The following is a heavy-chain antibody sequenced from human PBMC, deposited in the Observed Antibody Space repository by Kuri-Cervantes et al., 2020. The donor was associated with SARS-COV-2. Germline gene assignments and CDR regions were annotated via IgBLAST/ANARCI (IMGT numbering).Heavy chain of an antibody. V-gene: IGHV2-70*11. CDR2: IDWDDDK. Sequence: SGPTLVKPTQTLTLTCTFSGFSLTTSGMCVAWIRQPPGKALEWLARIDWDDDKYYKTSLTTRLSISKDTSKNQVVLTMTNMDPVDTATYYCARIRMGNGLGFDPWGQGTLVTVSS. D-gene: IGHD3-3*01. CDR3: ARIRMGNGLGFDP. CDR1: GFSLTTSGMC. J-gene: IGHJ5*02.